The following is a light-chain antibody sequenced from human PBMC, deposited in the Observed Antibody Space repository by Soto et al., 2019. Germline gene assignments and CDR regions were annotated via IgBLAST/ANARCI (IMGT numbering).Light chain of an antibody. CDR1: SSDVGGNNY. CDR2: DVS. Sequence: QSVLTQPASVSGSPGQSITISFTGASSDVGGNNYVSWYQQYPGKAPKLMVCDVSNRPSGVSNRFSGSKSGNTASLTISGLQAEDEADYSCSSFTGTSYVFGTGTKLTVL. CDR3: SSFTGTSYV. J-gene: IGLJ1*01. V-gene: IGLV2-14*01.